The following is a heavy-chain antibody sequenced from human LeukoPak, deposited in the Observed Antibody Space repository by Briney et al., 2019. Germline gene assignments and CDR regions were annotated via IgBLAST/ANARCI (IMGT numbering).Heavy chain of an antibody. CDR3: ARGGRYCSSTSCYGVDY. Sequence: ASVKVSCTASGYTFTSYDINWVRQVTGQGLEWMGRINPNSGGTNYAQKFQGRVTMTRDTSISTAYMELSRLRSDDTAVYYCARGGRYCSSTSCYGVDYWGQGTLVTVSS. J-gene: IGHJ4*02. CDR2: INPNSGGT. D-gene: IGHD2-2*01. CDR1: GYTFTSYD. V-gene: IGHV1-2*06.